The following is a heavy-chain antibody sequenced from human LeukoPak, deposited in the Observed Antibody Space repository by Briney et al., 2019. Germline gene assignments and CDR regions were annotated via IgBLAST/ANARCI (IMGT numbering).Heavy chain of an antibody. CDR2: IYYSGST. CDR1: GGSISSYY. V-gene: IGHV4-59*12. Sequence: SETLSLTCTVSGGSISSYYWSWIRQPPGKGLEWIGYIYYSGSTNYNPSLKSRVTMSVDTSKNHFSLKLTSVTAAGTAVYYCADDYGDWGQGTLVTVSS. CDR3: ADDYGD. J-gene: IGHJ4*02. D-gene: IGHD4-17*01.